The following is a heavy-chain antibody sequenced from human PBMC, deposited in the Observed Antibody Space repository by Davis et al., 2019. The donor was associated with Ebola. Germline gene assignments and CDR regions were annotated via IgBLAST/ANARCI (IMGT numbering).Heavy chain of an antibody. D-gene: IGHD3-10*01. CDR2: INPNSGGT. V-gene: IGHV1-2*06. Sequence: ASVKVSCKASGGTFGSYGLHWVRQAPGQGLEWMGQINPNSGGTDYAQKFQGRVTLTRDTSISIAYMELSSLRSDDTAVYYCARSITMVRGVTWFDPWGQGTLVTVSS. J-gene: IGHJ5*02. CDR3: ARSITMVRGVTWFDP. CDR1: GGTFGSYG.